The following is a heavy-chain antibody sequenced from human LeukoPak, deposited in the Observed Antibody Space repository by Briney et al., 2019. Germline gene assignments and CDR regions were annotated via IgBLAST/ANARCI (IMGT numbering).Heavy chain of an antibody. CDR2: INSDGSEG. Sequence: PGGSLRLSCAVSGFTFSGFWMSWSRQAPGKGLEGVASINSDGSEGYYADVVKGRFTISRDNAKNSLYLQINSLRAEDTAVYYCARSSYSSSSSVWGQGTMVTVSS. D-gene: IGHD6-6*01. CDR1: GFTFSGFW. CDR3: ARSSYSSSSSV. J-gene: IGHJ3*01. V-gene: IGHV3-7*03.